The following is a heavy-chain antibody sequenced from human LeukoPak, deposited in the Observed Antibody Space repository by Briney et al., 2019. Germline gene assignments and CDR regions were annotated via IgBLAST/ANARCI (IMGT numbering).Heavy chain of an antibody. CDR1: GYTFTSYG. V-gene: IGHV1-18*01. J-gene: IGHJ4*02. CDR2: ISAYNGNT. Sequence: ASVKVSCKASGYTFTSYGISWVRQAPGQGLAWMGWISAYNGNTNYAQKLQGRVTMTTDTSTSTAYMELRSLRSDDTAVYYCARDLGSTMVRGVNDYWGQGTLVTVSS. D-gene: IGHD3-10*01. CDR3: ARDLGSTMVRGVNDY.